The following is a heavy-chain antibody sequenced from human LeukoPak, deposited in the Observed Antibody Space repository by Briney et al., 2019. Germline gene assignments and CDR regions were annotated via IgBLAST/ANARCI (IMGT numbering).Heavy chain of an antibody. CDR3: ARPGPPGDGYNPSDQ. J-gene: IGHJ4*02. Sequence: GGSLRLSCAASGFIFTNFAMHWVRQAPGKGLEWVAVISNDERNKYYAESVKGRFTISRDNSNSMVYLQMTSLRLEDTAVYYCARPGPPGDGYNPSDQWGQGSLVIVSS. V-gene: IGHV3-30*04. D-gene: IGHD5-24*01. CDR1: GFIFTNFA. CDR2: ISNDERNK.